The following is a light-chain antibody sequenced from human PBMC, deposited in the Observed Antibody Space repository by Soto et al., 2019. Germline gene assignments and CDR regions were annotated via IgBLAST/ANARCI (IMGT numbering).Light chain of an antibody. CDR1: QGIRND. J-gene: IGKJ2*01. CDR2: AAS. CDR3: LQDYNSYT. V-gene: IGKV1-6*01. Sequence: ALQMTQSPSSLSASVGDRVTITCRASQGIRNDLGWYQQKPGKAPKLLIYAASTLQSGVPSRFSGSASGTDFTLTISSLQPEDFATYYCLQDYNSYTFGQGTKLEIK.